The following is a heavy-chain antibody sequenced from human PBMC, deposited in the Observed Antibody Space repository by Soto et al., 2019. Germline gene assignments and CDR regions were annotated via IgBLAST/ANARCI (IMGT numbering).Heavy chain of an antibody. J-gene: IGHJ6*02. Sequence: PGGSLRLSCAASGFTFSSYAMSWVRQAPGKGLEWVSAISGSGGSTYYADSVKGRFTISRDNSKNTLYLQMNSLRAEDTAVYYCAKPGSGSYKSNYYYYVMDVWGQGTTVTVSS. CDR2: ISGSGGST. V-gene: IGHV3-23*01. CDR1: GFTFSSYA. CDR3: AKPGSGSYKSNYYYYVMDV. D-gene: IGHD3-10*01.